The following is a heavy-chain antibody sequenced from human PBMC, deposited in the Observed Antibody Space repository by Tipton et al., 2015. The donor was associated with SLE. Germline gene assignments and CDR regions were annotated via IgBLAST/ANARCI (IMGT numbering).Heavy chain of an antibody. D-gene: IGHD5-24*01. J-gene: IGHJ3*02. CDR3: AKGGERFHI. CDR1: GFTFSTYW. V-gene: IGHV3-7*01. Sequence: SLRLSCAASGFTFSTYWMSWVRQAPGKGLEWVANIKVDGREKYYVDSVKGRFTISRDNAKNSLYLQMNSLRAEDTAVYYCAKGGERFHIWGQGTMVTVSS. CDR2: IKVDGREK.